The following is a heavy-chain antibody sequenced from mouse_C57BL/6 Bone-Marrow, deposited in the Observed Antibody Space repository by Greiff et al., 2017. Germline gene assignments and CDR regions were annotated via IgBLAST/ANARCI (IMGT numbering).Heavy chain of an antibody. CDR3: LIYYENFYESMDY. CDR1: GYTFTSYW. V-gene: IGHV1-74*01. J-gene: IGHJ4*01. D-gene: IGHD2-4*01. Sequence: QVQLQQPGADLVKPGASVKVSCTASGYTFTSYWMHWVKQRPGQGLEWIGRIHPYDSATNYTQKFKGKDTLTVDKSTSRAYMQIGILTSEASAIYYCLIYYENFYESMDYWGQGTSVTVSS. CDR2: IHPYDSAT.